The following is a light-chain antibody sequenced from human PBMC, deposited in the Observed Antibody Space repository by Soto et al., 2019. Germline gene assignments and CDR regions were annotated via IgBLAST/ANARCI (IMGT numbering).Light chain of an antibody. CDR1: QTIGTY. V-gene: IGKV1-39*01. Sequence: IEVTQSPSSLAASLGDRVTITCRASQTIGTYVNWYRQKSGAAPELLIYDASTLQSGVPSRFRGGASGTDFTLTISSLQLDDFVTYYCQQSYNTPLTFGQGTKVDIK. CDR3: QQSYNTPLT. J-gene: IGKJ1*01. CDR2: DAS.